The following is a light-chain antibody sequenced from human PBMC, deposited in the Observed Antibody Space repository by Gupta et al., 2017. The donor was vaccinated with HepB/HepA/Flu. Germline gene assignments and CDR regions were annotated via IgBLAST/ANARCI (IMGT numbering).Light chain of an antibody. CDR2: AAS. Sequence: DIQMTQTPSSLSASVGDRVTITCRASETIDNYLNWYQQKPGKAPTILIYAASTVHSGVPSRFSGSGYGTEFTLTISKLQPEEFATYYCQQRDSRPRTFGQGTKVEIK. CDR1: ETIDNY. V-gene: IGKV1-39*01. CDR3: QQRDSRPRT. J-gene: IGKJ1*01.